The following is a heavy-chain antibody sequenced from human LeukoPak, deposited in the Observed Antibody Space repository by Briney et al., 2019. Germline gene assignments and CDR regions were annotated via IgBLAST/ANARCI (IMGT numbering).Heavy chain of an antibody. CDR3: ARSSSSSEAGGTSWDY. CDR2: IYTSGST. D-gene: IGHD6-6*01. V-gene: IGHV4-4*07. J-gene: IGHJ4*02. Sequence: PSETLSLTCTVSGGSISSDYWSWIRQPAGKGLEWIGRIYTSGSTNYNPSLKSRVTMSVDTSKNRFSLKLSSVTAADTAVYYCARSSSSSEAGGTSWDYWGQGTLVTVSS. CDR1: GGSISSDY.